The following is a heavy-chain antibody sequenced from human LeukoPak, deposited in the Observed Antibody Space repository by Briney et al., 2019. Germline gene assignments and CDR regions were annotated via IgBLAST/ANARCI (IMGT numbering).Heavy chain of an antibody. CDR3: AKDSATPYFDY. Sequence: GGSLRLSCAASGFTFSSYAMSWVRRAPGKGLEWVSATSGSGGSTYYADSVQGRFTISRDNSKITLYLQMNSLRAEDTAVYYCAKDSATPYFDYWGQGTLVTVSS. CDR1: GFTFSSYA. V-gene: IGHV3-23*01. D-gene: IGHD2-15*01. CDR2: TSGSGGST. J-gene: IGHJ4*02.